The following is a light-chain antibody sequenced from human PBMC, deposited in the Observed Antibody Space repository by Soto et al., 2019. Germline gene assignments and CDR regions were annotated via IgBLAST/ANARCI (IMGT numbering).Light chain of an antibody. Sequence: EIVLTQSPGTLSLSPGEGATVSCRVSQSINSKSLVWYQRKFGQAPRLLIYNTSSRATGIPDRFSSSGSGTDFTLSISRLEPEDFAVYCCQHYGGSFIFGPGTKVDFK. CDR2: NTS. J-gene: IGKJ3*01. CDR1: QSINSKS. CDR3: QHYGGSFI. V-gene: IGKV3-20*01.